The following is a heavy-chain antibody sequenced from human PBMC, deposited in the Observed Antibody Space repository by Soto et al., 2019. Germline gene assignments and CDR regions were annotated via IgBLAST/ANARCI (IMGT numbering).Heavy chain of an antibody. CDR1: GGSISSSSYY. V-gene: IGHV4-39*01. J-gene: IGHJ4*02. CDR3: ARLSRYIAVAGPNYFDY. D-gene: IGHD6-19*01. CDR2: IYYSGST. Sequence: PSETLSLTCTVSGGSISSSSYYWGWIRQPPGKGLEWIGSIYYSGSTYYNPSLKGRVTISVDTSKNQFSLKLSSVTAADTAVYYCARLSRYIAVAGPNYFDYWGQGTLVTVSS.